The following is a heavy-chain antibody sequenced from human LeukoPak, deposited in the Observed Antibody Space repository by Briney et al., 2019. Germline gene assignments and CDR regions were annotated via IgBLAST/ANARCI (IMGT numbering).Heavy chain of an antibody. CDR2: IYSGGST. D-gene: IGHD3-22*01. V-gene: IGHV3-53*01. CDR1: GFTVSSNY. Sequence: GGSLRLSCAASGFTVSSNYMSWVRQAPGKGLEWVPVIYSGGSTYYADSVKGRFTISRDNSKNTLYLQMNSLRAEDTAVYYCARSRPDYYDNYYFDYWGQGTLVTVSS. J-gene: IGHJ4*02. CDR3: ARSRPDYYDNYYFDY.